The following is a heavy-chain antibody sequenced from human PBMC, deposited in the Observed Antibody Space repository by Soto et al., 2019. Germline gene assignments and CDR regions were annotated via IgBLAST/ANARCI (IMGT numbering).Heavy chain of an antibody. V-gene: IGHV4-61*01. Sequence: SETLSLTCSVSGGSVSNKTYYWSWIRQPPGKRLEWIGYVYYSGTTNYNPSLKSRVTISVDLSKNQFSLRLSSVTTSDTALYYCARTTAVPNTLRSRYFFDYWGQGTLVTVSS. J-gene: IGHJ4*02. CDR1: GGSVSNKTYY. D-gene: IGHD4-17*01. CDR2: VYYSGTT. CDR3: ARTTAVPNTLRSRYFFDY.